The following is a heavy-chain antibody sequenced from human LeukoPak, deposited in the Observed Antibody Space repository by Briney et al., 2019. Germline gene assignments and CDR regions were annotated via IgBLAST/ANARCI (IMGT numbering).Heavy chain of an antibody. CDR1: GGTFSSYA. Sequence: SVKVSCKAPGGTFSSYAISWVRQAPGQGLEWMGRIIPILGIANYAQKFQGRVTITADKSTSTAYMELSSLRSEDTAVYYCASGYYYGSGSYSSGLDYWGQGTLVTVSS. CDR2: IIPILGIA. J-gene: IGHJ4*02. V-gene: IGHV1-69*04. D-gene: IGHD3-10*01. CDR3: ASGYYYGSGSYSSGLDY.